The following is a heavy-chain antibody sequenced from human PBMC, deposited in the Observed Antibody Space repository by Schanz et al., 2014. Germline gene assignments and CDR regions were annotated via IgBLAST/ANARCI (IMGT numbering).Heavy chain of an antibody. CDR2: INTGSGDT. V-gene: IGHV1-3*04. Sequence: QVHLVQTGTEGKRPRASVKVSRKASEYSFTSYSMHWVRQAPGQRLEWMGWINTGSGDTKYSQNFQGRVTSTRDTSASTAYMELSSLRSEDTSVYSCARGSGGYGANNYFDYWGQGTLVTVSS. D-gene: IGHD5-12*01. CDR3: ARGSGGYGANNYFDY. CDR1: EYSFTSYS. J-gene: IGHJ4*02.